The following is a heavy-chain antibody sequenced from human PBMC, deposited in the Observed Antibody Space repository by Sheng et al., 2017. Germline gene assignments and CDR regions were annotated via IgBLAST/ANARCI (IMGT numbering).Heavy chain of an antibody. CDR2: INHSGST. D-gene: IGHD2-2*01. V-gene: IGHV4-34*01. Sequence: QVQLQQWGAGLLKPSETLSLTCAVYGGSFSGYYWSWIRQPPGKGLEWIGEINHSGSTNYNPSLKSRVTISVDTSKNQFSLKLSSVTAADTAVYYCARRPWGVVVPAARWGWFDPWGQGTLVTVSS. J-gene: IGHJ5*02. CDR1: GGSFSGYY. CDR3: ARRPWGVVVPAARWGWFDP.